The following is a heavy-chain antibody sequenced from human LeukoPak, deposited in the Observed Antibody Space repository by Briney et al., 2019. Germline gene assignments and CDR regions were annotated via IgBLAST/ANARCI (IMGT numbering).Heavy chain of an antibody. CDR3: ARDRRFLEWLLSAFDY. Sequence: GGSLRLSCAASGFTFSSYSMNWVRQAPGKGLEWVSSISSSSYIYYADSVKGRFTISRDNAKNSLYLQMNSLRAEDTAVYYCARDRRFLEWLLSAFDYWGQGTLVTVSS. J-gene: IGHJ4*02. D-gene: IGHD3-3*01. CDR2: ISSSSYI. V-gene: IGHV3-21*01. CDR1: GFTFSSYS.